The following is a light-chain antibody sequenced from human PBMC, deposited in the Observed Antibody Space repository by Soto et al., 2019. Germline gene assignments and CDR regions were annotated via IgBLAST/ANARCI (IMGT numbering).Light chain of an antibody. V-gene: IGKV3-20*01. CDR2: GAS. CDR1: QSVSSSY. CDR3: QQYGSSGT. J-gene: IGKJ1*01. Sequence: EIVLTQSPGTLSLSPGERATLSCRASQSVSSSYLAWYQHKPGQAPRPLIYGASNRATGIPDRFSGSGSGTDFTLTISRLEPEDFAVYYCQQYGSSGTFGQGTKVDIK.